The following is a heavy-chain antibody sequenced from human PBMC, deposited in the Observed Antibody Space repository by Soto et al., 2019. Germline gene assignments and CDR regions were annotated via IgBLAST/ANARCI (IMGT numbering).Heavy chain of an antibody. CDR1: GGTFSSYA. D-gene: IGHD3-9*01. CDR3: ARDYDILTGYYGGAFDI. J-gene: IGHJ3*02. Sequence: SVKVSCKASGGTFSSYAISWVRQAPGQGLEWMGGIIPIFGTANYAQKFQGRVTITADESTSTAYMELSSLRSEDTAVYYCARDYDILTGYYGGAFDIWGQGTMVTVS. V-gene: IGHV1-69*13. CDR2: IIPIFGTA.